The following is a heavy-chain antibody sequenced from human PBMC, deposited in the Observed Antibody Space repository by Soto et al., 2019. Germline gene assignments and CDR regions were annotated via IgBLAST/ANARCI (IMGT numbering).Heavy chain of an antibody. Sequence: QVQLQESGPGLVKPSQTLSLTCTVSGGSISSGGYYWSWIRQHPGKGLEWIGYIYYSGSTYYNPSLKRRVTISVDTSKNQYSLKLSSVTAADTAVYYCARADGSGLSWFDPWGQGTLVTVSS. V-gene: IGHV4-31*03. D-gene: IGHD3-10*01. J-gene: IGHJ5*02. CDR3: ARADGSGLSWFDP. CDR1: GGSISSGGYY. CDR2: IYYSGST.